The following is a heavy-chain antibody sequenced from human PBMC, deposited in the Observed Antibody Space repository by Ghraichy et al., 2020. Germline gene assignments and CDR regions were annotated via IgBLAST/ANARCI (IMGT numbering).Heavy chain of an antibody. J-gene: IGHJ6*02. D-gene: IGHD6-6*01. CDR3: AKDRVSGDIAARPEMDYYYYGMDV. Sequence: GESLNISCAASGFTFSSYGMHWVRQAPGKGLEWVAVISYDGSNKYYADSVKGRFTISRDNSKNTLYLQMNSLRAEDTAVYYCAKDRVSGDIAARPEMDYYYYGMDVWGQGTTVTVSS. CDR1: GFTFSSYG. V-gene: IGHV3-30*18. CDR2: ISYDGSNK.